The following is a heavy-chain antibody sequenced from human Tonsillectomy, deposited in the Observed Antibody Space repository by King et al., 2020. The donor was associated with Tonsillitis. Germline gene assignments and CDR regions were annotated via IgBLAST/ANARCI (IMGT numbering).Heavy chain of an antibody. CDR1: GFPLNTRGVG. CDR3: AHRRYYDFGGPFDY. CDR2: IYWNDDK. V-gene: IGHV2-5*01. Sequence: TLKESGPTLVKPTQTLTLTCTFSGFPLNTRGVGMGWIGHPQGKALDWLELIYWNDDKRYSQPLKSSLTITKDTSKNQVVLTMTNMDPVDTATYYCAHRRYYDFGGPFDYWGQGTLVTVSS. D-gene: IGHD3-3*01. J-gene: IGHJ4*02.